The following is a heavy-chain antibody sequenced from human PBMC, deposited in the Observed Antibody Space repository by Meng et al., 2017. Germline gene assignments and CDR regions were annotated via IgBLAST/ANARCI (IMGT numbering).Heavy chain of an antibody. Sequence: QAQLQESGPGPVKPSQTLSLTCTVSGGSISSGGYYWSWIRQHPGKGLEWIGYIYYSGSTYYNPSLKSRVTISVDMSKNQFSLKLSSVTAADTAVYYCASKGGLSTYNWFDPWGQGPLVTVSS. J-gene: IGHJ5*02. CDR1: GGSISSGGYY. CDR3: ASKGGLSTYNWFDP. CDR2: IYYSGST. D-gene: IGHD5-12*01. V-gene: IGHV4-31*03.